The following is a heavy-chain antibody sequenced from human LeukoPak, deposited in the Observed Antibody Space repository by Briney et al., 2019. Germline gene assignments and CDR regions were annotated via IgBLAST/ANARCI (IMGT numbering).Heavy chain of an antibody. CDR2: IIPIFGTA. CDR3: ARAPDYYDSSGSN. V-gene: IGHV1-69*13. D-gene: IGHD3-22*01. Sequence: SVKVSCKASGGTFSSYAISWVRQAPGQGLEWMGGIIPIFGTANYAQKFQGRVTITADESTSTAFMELSSLRSEDTAVYYCARAPDYYDSSGSNWGQGTLVTVSS. J-gene: IGHJ4*02. CDR1: GGTFSSYA.